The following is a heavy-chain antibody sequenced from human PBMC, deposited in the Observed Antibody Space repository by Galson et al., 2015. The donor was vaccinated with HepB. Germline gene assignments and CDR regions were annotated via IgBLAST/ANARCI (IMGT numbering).Heavy chain of an antibody. CDR1: GFTFSSYW. D-gene: IGHD1-1*01. CDR2: INSDGSST. CDR3: AREGLERGTMSFDY. Sequence: SLRLSCAASGFTFSSYWMHWVRHAPGKGLVWVSRINSDGSSTSYADSVKGRFTISRDNAKNTLYLQMNSLRAEDTAVYYCAREGLERGTMSFDYWGQGTLVTVSS. J-gene: IGHJ4*02. V-gene: IGHV3-74*01.